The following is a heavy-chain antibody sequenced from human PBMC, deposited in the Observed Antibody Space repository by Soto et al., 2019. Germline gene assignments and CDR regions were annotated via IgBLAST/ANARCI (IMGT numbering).Heavy chain of an antibody. CDR1: GFTFSTYG. J-gene: IGHJ4*02. CDR2: ISYDGINN. D-gene: IGHD5-12*01. Sequence: PGVSPRLSCAASGFTFSTYGIHWVRQAPGKGLDWVAVISYDGINNYYADSVKGRFTISRDNSKNTLYLQMNSLRPEDTAVYFCAKDLGGSGYDSTLDYWGQGTLVTVSS. CDR3: AKDLGGSGYDSTLDY. V-gene: IGHV3-30*18.